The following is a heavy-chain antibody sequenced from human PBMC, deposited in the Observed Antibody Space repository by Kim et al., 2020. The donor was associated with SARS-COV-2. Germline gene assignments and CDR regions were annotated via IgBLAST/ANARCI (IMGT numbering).Heavy chain of an antibody. CDR1: GFTFSSYW. J-gene: IGHJ4*02. D-gene: IGHD6-19*01. CDR2: IKQDGSEK. CDR3: ARERDGYSSGYLDY. Sequence: GGSLRLSCAASGFTFSSYWMSWVRQAPGKGLEWVANIKQDGSEKYYVDSVKGRFTISRDNAKNSLYLQMNSLRAEDTAVYYCARERDGYSSGYLDYWGQGTLVTVSS. V-gene: IGHV3-7*01.